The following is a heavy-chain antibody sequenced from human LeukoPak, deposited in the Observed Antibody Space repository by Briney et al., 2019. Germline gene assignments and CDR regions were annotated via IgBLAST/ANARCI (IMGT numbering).Heavy chain of an antibody. J-gene: IGHJ4*02. D-gene: IGHD3-22*01. V-gene: IGHV3-48*01. CDR2: ISGSSSTI. CDR3: AKDREYYDSSGAYYGYFDY. Sequence: GGSLRLSCAASGFTFSSYSMNWVRQAPGKGLEWVSYISGSSSTIYYADSVKGRFTISRDNAKNTLYLQMNSLRAEDTAVYYCAKDREYYDSSGAYYGYFDYWGQGTLVTVSS. CDR1: GFTFSSYS.